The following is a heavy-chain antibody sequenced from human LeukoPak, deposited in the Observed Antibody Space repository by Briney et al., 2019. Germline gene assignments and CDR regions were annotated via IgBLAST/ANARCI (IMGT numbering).Heavy chain of an antibody. CDR3: ARGRRRVVPAAKNYYYYYMDV. CDR2: MNPNSGNT. CDR1: GYTFTSYD. D-gene: IGHD2-2*01. V-gene: IGHV1-8*01. J-gene: IGHJ6*03. Sequence: ASVKVSCKASGYTFTSYDINWVRQATGQGLEWMGWMNPNSGNTGYAQKFQGRVTMTRNTSISTAYMELSSLRSEDTAVYYCARGRRRVVPAAKNYYYYYMDVWGKGTTVTVSS.